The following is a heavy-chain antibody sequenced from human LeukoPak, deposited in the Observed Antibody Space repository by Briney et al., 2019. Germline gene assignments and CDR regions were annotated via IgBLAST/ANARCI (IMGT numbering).Heavy chain of an antibody. V-gene: IGHV3-43*02. J-gene: IGHJ4*02. D-gene: IGHD1-1*01. CDR3: SAPLASAD. CDR1: GFTFDDYA. Sequence: GGSLRLSCAASGFTFDDYAMHWVRQAPGKGLEWVSLISGDGGSTYYADSVKGRFTISRDNSKNSLYLQMNSLRTEDTALYYCSAPLASADWGQGTLVTVSS. CDR2: ISGDGGST.